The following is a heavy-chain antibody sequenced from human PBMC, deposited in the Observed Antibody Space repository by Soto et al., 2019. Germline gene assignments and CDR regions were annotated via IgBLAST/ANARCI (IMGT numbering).Heavy chain of an antibody. CDR1: GYTFANYY. J-gene: IGHJ4*02. CDR2: INPSGGST. D-gene: IGHD6-13*01. V-gene: IGHV1-46*01. Sequence: ASVKVSCKVSGYTFANYYMHWVRQAPGQGLEWMGIINPSGGSTTYAQKVQGRVTMTRDTSTSTVYMELSSLRSEDTAMYYCARVSYSGSSWFPFEYWGQGTLVTVSS. CDR3: ARVSYSGSSWFPFEY.